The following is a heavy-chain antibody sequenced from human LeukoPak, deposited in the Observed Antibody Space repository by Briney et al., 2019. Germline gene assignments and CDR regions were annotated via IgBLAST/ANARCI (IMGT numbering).Heavy chain of an antibody. V-gene: IGHV3-11*06. Sequence: GGSLRLSCAAPGFTFSDHYMSWIRQAPGKGLEWVSYISSSSSYTGYAVSVKGRFTISRDNAKNSLYLQMDNLRAEDTAVYYCARDRSVDGTVWGQGTLVTVSS. CDR3: ARDRSVDGTV. CDR1: GFTFSDHY. J-gene: IGHJ4*02. CDR2: ISSSSSYT. D-gene: IGHD6-19*01.